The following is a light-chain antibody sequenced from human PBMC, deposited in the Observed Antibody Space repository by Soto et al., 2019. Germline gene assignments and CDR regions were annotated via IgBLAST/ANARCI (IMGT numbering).Light chain of an antibody. J-gene: IGKJ4*01. CDR2: STS. CDR3: QQYAHWPLS. CDR1: RTIGTN. Sequence: IVMKQSPATVSAPPGESTSLSCRASRTIGTNLRWYPQKPGQAPRLLISSTSNRATGVPARFSGSGSGSAFTLTIDSLPSEDIAVYYCQQYAHWPLSFGGGTKVDIK. V-gene: IGKV3-15*01.